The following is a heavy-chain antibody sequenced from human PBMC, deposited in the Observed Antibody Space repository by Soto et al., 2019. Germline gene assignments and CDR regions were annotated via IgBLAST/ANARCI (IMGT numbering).Heavy chain of an antibody. CDR1: GGSISSYY. V-gene: IGHV4-59*08. CDR2: IYYSGST. CDR3: ARRWGSATYS. D-gene: IGHD2-15*01. Sequence: TLSLTCTVSGGSISSYYCSWIRQPPGKGLEWIGYIYYSGSTNYNPSLKSRVTISVDTSKNQFSLKLSSVTAADTAVYYCARRWGSATYSRGQGNLVPVSS. J-gene: IGHJ1*01.